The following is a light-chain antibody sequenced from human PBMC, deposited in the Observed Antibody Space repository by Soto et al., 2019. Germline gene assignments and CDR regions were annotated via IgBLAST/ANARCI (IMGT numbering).Light chain of an antibody. J-gene: IGLJ2*01. Sequence: QSVLTQPRSVSGSPGQSVTISCTGTSSDVGGYNYVSWYQPHPGKARKLMIYDVSKRPSGVPDRFSGSKSGNTASLTISGLQAEDEADYYCCSYAGSYVVFGGGTQLTVL. CDR1: SSDVGGYNY. CDR2: DVS. V-gene: IGLV2-11*01. CDR3: CSYAGSYVV.